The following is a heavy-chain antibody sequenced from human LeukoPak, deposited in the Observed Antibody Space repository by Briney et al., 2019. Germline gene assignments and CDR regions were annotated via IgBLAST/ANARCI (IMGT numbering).Heavy chain of an antibody. CDR2: VNPNSGVT. D-gene: IGHD6-19*01. CDR1: GYTFTAYF. V-gene: IGHV1-2*06. Sequence: EASVKVSCKASGYTFTAYFMHWVRQAPGQGLEWMGRVNPNSGVTNSIQKFQGRVTMTRDTSISTAYMELSGLRSDDTAVYYCARQWLPNGYFDYWGQGTLVTVSS. CDR3: ARQWLPNGYFDY. J-gene: IGHJ4*02.